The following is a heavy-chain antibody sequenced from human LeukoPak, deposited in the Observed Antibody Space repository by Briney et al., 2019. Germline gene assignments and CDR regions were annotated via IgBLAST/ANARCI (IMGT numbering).Heavy chain of an antibody. CDR2: ISYDGSNK. CDR3: AKGITSNDAFDI. D-gene: IGHD3-10*01. CDR1: GFTFSDYG. J-gene: IGHJ3*02. Sequence: PGGSLRLSCAASGFTFSDYGMHWVRQAPGKGLEWVAVISYDGSNKYYADSVKGLFTISRDNSKNTMYLQMNSLGLEDTAVYYCAKGITSNDAFDIWGQGTMVTVSS. V-gene: IGHV3-30*18.